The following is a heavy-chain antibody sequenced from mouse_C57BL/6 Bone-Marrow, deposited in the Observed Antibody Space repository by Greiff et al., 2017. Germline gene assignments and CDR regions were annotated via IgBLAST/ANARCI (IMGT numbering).Heavy chain of an antibody. CDR3: ARVGLDYGSSYWYFDV. Sequence: EVKLVESGGGLVQPGESLKLSCESNEYEFPSHDMSWVRKTPETRLELVAAINSDGGSTYYPDTMERRFIISRDNTKKTLYLQMSSLRSEDTALYYCARVGLDYGSSYWYFDVWGTGTTVTVSS. V-gene: IGHV5-2*01. CDR2: INSDGGST. J-gene: IGHJ1*03. D-gene: IGHD1-1*01. CDR1: EYEFPSHD.